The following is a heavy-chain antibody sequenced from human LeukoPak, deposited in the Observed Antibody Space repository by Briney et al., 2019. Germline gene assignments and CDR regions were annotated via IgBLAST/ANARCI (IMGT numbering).Heavy chain of an antibody. CDR3: ASPMAWAHNRRDSDY. V-gene: IGHV4-39*07. CDR2: IYYSGSA. CDR1: GGSNSSSSYY. J-gene: IGHJ4*02. D-gene: IGHD5-24*01. Sequence: SETLSLTCTVSGGSNSSSSYYWGWIRQPPGKGLEWIGSIYYSGSAYYNPSLKSRVSISVDTSKNQFSLKLRSVTAADTAVYYCASPMAWAHNRRDSDYWGLGTLVTVSS.